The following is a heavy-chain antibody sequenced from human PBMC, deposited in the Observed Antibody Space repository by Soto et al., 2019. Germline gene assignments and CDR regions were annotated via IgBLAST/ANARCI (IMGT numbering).Heavy chain of an antibody. V-gene: IGHV1-3*04. D-gene: IGHD1-26*01. CDR3: ARDLAVGPAYFFDY. J-gene: IGHJ4*02. CDR1: GYIFTTYT. CDR2: INTGNDNT. Sequence: ASVKVSCKASGYIFTTYTIHWVRQAPGQSLEWMGWINTGNDNTEYSQKFQGRITLTRDTAASTAYMDLSSLRSEDTAVYYCARDLAVGPAYFFDYWGQGTPVTVSS.